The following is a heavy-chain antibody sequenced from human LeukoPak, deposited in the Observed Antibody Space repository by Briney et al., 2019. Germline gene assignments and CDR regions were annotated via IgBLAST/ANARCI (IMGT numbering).Heavy chain of an antibody. CDR1: GFTFTSSA. D-gene: IGHD3-10*01. CDR3: AATPFIMVRGVIGDY. Sequence: SVKVSCKASGFTFTSSAAQWVRQARGQRLEWIGWIVVGSGNTNYAQKFQERVTITRDMSTSTAYMELSSLRSEDTAVYYCAATPFIMVRGVIGDYWGQGTLVTVSS. CDR2: IVVGSGNT. V-gene: IGHV1-58*01. J-gene: IGHJ4*02.